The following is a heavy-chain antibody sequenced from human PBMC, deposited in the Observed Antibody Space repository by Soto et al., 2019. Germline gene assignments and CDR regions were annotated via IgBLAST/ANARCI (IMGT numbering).Heavy chain of an antibody. CDR1: GFTFNNYA. D-gene: IGHD6-6*01. J-gene: IGHJ4*02. Sequence: EVQLLESGGDLVQPGVSRRLSCAASGFTFNNYAMSWVRQAPGKGLEWVSAISSSGYSTYYADSVKGRFTISRDNSRDTLSLQMTALTIEDSSVYYCTKSSGGSSSVGMDYWGQGTRVTVSS. CDR3: TKSSGGSSSVGMDY. V-gene: IGHV3-23*01. CDR2: ISSSGYST.